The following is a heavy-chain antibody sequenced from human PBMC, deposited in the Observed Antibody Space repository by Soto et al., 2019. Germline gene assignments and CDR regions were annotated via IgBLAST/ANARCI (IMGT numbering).Heavy chain of an antibody. Sequence: PSETLSLTCTVSGGSITTRGYYWSWIRQLPGKGLEWIGHRYYSESTYYNPSLKSRVSISLDTSKNQLSLKLSFVTAADTAMYYCARTKCSGGSCYSWSPDYWGQGTPVTVSS. D-gene: IGHD2-15*01. CDR2: RYYSEST. J-gene: IGHJ4*02. V-gene: IGHV4-31*03. CDR3: ARTKCSGGSCYSWSPDY. CDR1: GGSITTRGYY.